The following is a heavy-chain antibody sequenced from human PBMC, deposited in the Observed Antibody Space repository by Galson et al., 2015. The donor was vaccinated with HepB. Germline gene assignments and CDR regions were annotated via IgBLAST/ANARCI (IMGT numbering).Heavy chain of an antibody. V-gene: IGHV3-48*01. D-gene: IGHD1-26*01. CDR2: ISSSSSTI. CDR3: ARDRTRSGSYYGVDY. Sequence: SLRLSCAASGFTFSSDSMNWVRQAPGKGLEWVSYISSSSSTIYYADSVKGRFTISRDNAKNSLYLQMNSLRAEDTAVYYCARDRTRSGSYYGVDYWGQGTLVTVSS. J-gene: IGHJ4*02. CDR1: GFTFSSDS.